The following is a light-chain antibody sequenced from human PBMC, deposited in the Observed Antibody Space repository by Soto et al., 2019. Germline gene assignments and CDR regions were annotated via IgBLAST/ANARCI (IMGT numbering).Light chain of an antibody. CDR3: QQYNNWPFT. V-gene: IGKV3-15*01. CDR1: QTVTSN. CDR2: GAS. Sequence: EIVMTQSPATLSVSPGERVTLSCRASQTVTSNLAWYQQKPAQAPRLLIYGASTRATAIPARFSGSGSGTEFTLTVSSLQSEDFAVYYCQQYNNWPFTFGGGTKVEIK. J-gene: IGKJ4*01.